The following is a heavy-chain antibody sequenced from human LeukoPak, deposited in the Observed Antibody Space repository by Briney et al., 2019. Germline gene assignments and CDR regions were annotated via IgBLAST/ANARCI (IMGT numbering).Heavy chain of an antibody. CDR3: ARKGDDYGDMDV. V-gene: IGHV4-38-2*02. CDR2: IYHSGST. J-gene: IGHJ6*03. Sequence: PSETLSLTCTVSGYSISSGYYWGWIRQPPGKGLEWIGSIYHSGSTYYNPSLKSRVTISVDTSKNQFSLKLSSVTAADTAVYYRARKGDDYGDMDVWGKGTTVTVSS. CDR1: GYSISSGYY. D-gene: IGHD4-17*01.